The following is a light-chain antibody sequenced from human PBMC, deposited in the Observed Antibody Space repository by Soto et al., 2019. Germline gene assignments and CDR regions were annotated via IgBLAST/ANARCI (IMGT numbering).Light chain of an antibody. CDR2: GAS. CDR3: QQYDSTPWT. CDR1: QSVNRNF. J-gene: IGKJ1*01. V-gene: IGKV3-20*01. Sequence: EIVLTQSPGTLSLSPGERATLSCRASQSVNRNFLAWFQHKPGQAPRLLIYGASSRATGIPDRFSGSGSGTDFTLTISRLEPEDFAVYFCQQYDSTPWTFDQGTKVEIK.